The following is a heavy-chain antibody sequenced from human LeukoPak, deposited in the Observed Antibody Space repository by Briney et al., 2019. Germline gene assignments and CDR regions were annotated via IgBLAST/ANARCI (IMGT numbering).Heavy chain of an antibody. D-gene: IGHD3-9*01. CDR3: AKILVTGPGTDY. V-gene: IGHV3-30*18. CDR1: GFTFSSYG. Sequence: GRSLGLSCAASGFTFSSYGMHWVRQAPGKGLEWVAVISYDGSNKYYADSVKGRFTISRDNSKNTLYLQMNSLRAEDTAVYYCAKILVTGPGTDYWGQGTLVTVSS. CDR2: ISYDGSNK. J-gene: IGHJ4*02.